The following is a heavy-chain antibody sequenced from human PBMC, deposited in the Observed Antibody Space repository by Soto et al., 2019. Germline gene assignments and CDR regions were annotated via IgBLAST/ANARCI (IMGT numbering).Heavy chain of an antibody. D-gene: IGHD1-26*01. CDR2: IYSGGST. V-gene: IGHV3-53*02. CDR1: GFTVSSNY. Sequence: EVQLVETGGGLIQPGGSLRLSCAASGFTVSSNYMSWVRQAPGKGLEWVSVIYSGGSTYYADSVKGRFTISRDNSKNTLYLQMNSLRAEDTAVYYCARVWEPRKKLKQGYYFDYWGQGTLVTVSS. CDR3: ARVWEPRKKLKQGYYFDY. J-gene: IGHJ4*02.